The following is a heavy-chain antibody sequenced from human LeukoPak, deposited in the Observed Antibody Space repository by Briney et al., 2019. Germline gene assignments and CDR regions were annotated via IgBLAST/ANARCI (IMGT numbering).Heavy chain of an antibody. J-gene: IGHJ6*03. Sequence: GESLKISCKGSGYRFTSYWIGWVRPMPRKGLEWMGIIYPDDSDTRYSPSLEGQVIISVDKSISTAYLQWSSLKASDTATYYCARHGHCTNGVCYSNYYYYMDVWGKGTTVTVSS. CDR3: ARHGHCTNGVCYSNYYYYMDV. V-gene: IGHV5-51*01. CDR2: IYPDDSDT. CDR1: GYRFTSYW. D-gene: IGHD2-8*01.